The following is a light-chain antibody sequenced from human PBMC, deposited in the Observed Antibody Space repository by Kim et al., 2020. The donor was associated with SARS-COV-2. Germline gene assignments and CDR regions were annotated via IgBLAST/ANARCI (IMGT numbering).Light chain of an antibody. CDR3: NSRDSSGNYV. V-gene: IGLV3-19*01. CDR2: GKN. Sequence: ALDQTIRITCQGDSLRSYYASWYQQRPGQAPVLVIYGKNNRPSGIPDRFSGSSSGNTASLTITGAQAEDEADYYCNSRDSSGNYVFATGTKVTVL. CDR1: SLRSYY. J-gene: IGLJ1*01.